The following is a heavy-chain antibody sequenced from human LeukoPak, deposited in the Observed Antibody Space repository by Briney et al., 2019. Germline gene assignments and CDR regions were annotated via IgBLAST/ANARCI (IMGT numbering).Heavy chain of an antibody. Sequence: PSETLSLTCAVSGGSFSGYYWTWIRQPPGEGLEWIGEINHSGSANYNPSLKSRVTISLDTSKNQFSLKLTSVTAADTAVYYCARWNPVTTSIDYWGQGILVAVSS. V-gene: IGHV4-34*01. CDR1: GGSFSGYY. D-gene: IGHD4-17*01. CDR2: INHSGSA. J-gene: IGHJ4*02. CDR3: ARWNPVTTSIDY.